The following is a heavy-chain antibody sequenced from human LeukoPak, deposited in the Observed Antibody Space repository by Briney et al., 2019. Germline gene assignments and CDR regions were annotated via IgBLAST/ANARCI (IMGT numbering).Heavy chain of an antibody. D-gene: IGHD3-16*02. CDR1: GGSISSYY. V-gene: IGHV4-59*12. J-gene: IGHJ4*02. Sequence: SETLSLTCTVSGGSISSYYWSWIRQPPGKGLEWIGYIFYSGSTYYNPSLKSRVTISVDTSKNQFSLKLSSVTAADTAVYYCASGYYDYVWGSYRPFDYWGQGTLVTVSS. CDR3: ASGYYDYVWGSYRPFDY. CDR2: IFYSGST.